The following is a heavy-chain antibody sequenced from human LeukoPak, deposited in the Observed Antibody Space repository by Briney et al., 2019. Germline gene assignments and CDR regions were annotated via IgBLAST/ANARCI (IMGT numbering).Heavy chain of an antibody. Sequence: SETLPLTCTVSGGSISSSAHFWGWIRQPPGKGLEWIGTIYHSGTTYYNPSLKSRVTISVDTSRDQFSLRLNSVTAADTAVYSCARQTTGSYQWTFDYWGQGTLVTVSS. CDR2: IYHSGTT. J-gene: IGHJ4*02. V-gene: IGHV4-39*01. CDR3: ARQTTGSYQWTFDY. CDR1: GGSISSSAHF. D-gene: IGHD3-10*01.